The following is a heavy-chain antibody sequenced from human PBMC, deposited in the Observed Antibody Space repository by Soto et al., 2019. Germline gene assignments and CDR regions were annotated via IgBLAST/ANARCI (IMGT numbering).Heavy chain of an antibody. CDR2: IYYSGST. J-gene: IGHJ4*02. D-gene: IGHD5-18*01. CDR3: AGGGGYSYRPDY. V-gene: IGHV4-59*08. CDR1: GGSISSYY. Sequence: TSETLSLTCTVSGGSISSYYWSWIRQPPGKGLEWIGYIYYSGSTNYNPSLKSRVTISVDTSKNQFSLKLSSVTAADTAVYYCAGGGGYSYRPDYWGQGTLVTVSS.